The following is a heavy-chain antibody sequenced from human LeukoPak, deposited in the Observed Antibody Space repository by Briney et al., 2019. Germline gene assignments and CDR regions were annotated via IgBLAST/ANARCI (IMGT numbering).Heavy chain of an antibody. CDR2: ISAYNGNT. CDR1: GYTFTSYG. Sequence: ASVKVSCKASGYTFTSYGISWVRQAPGQGLEWMGWISAYNGNTNYAQKLQGRVTMTTDTSTSTAYMELRSLGSDDTAVYYCARGEGLCGGDCYFYDYWGQGTLVTVSS. D-gene: IGHD2-21*02. J-gene: IGHJ4*02. V-gene: IGHV1-18*01. CDR3: ARGEGLCGGDCYFYDY.